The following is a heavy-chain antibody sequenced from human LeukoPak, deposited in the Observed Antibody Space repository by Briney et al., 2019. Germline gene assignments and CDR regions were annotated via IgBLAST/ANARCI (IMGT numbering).Heavy chain of an antibody. D-gene: IGHD3-10*01. CDR2: IYYSGST. Sequence: SETLSLTCTVSGGSISSYYWGWIRQPPGKGLEWIGYIYYSGSTNYNPSLKSRVTISVDTSKNQFSLKLSSVTAADTAVYYCARAVMVRGVIPPYYFDYWGQGTLVTVSS. V-gene: IGHV4-59*08. CDR1: GGSISSYY. CDR3: ARAVMVRGVIPPYYFDY. J-gene: IGHJ4*02.